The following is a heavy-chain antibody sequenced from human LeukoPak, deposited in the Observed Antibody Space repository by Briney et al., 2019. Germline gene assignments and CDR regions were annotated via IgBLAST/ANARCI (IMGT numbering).Heavy chain of an antibody. Sequence: SETLSLTCTVSGGSINSSRSYWGWIRQPPGKGLEWIGSIYYSGSTYYNPSLRSRVTISIDTSKNQFSLKLSSVTAADTAVYYCARTSSFDYYYYYMDVWGKGTTVTVSS. CDR1: GGSINSSRSY. CDR2: IYYSGST. D-gene: IGHD2-2*01. J-gene: IGHJ6*03. CDR3: ARTSSFDYYYYYMDV. V-gene: IGHV4-39*07.